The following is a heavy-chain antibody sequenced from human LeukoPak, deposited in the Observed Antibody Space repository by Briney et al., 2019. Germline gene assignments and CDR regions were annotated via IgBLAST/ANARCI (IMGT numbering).Heavy chain of an antibody. Sequence: PGGSLRLSCAASGFTFSSYSTNWVRQAPGKGLEWVSSISSSSSYIYYADSVKGRFTISRDNAKNSLYLQMNSLRAEDTAVYYCARDSEGYSSSSSYWGQGTLVTVSS. CDR3: ARDSEGYSSSSSY. V-gene: IGHV3-21*01. J-gene: IGHJ4*02. CDR2: ISSSSSYI. D-gene: IGHD6-6*01. CDR1: GFTFSSYS.